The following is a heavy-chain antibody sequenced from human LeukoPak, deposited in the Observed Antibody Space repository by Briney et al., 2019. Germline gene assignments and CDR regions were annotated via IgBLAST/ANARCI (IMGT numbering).Heavy chain of an antibody. CDR3: VRESRPGGAMGLYHNFDY. CDR2: IKEDGTEK. D-gene: IGHD3-16*01. CDR1: GFNISDFW. V-gene: IGHV3-7*01. J-gene: IGHJ4*02. Sequence: GGSMRLSCAASGFNISDFWMTWVRQAPGKGLEWVANIKEDGTEKHLIDSVKGRFTISRDNTKNLLYLQMNSLRGDDTATYYCVRESRPGGAMGLYHNFDYWGQGTLVAVSS.